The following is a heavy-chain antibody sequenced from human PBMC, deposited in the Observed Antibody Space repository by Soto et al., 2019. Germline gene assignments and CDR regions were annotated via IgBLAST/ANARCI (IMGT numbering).Heavy chain of an antibody. CDR3: AREGGIVGATAADY. V-gene: IGHV4-31*03. Sequence: SETLSLTCTFSGCSISSGGYYWSWIRQHPGKGLEWIGYIYYSGSTYYNPSLKSRVTISVDTSKNQFSLKLSSVTAADTAVYYCAREGGIVGATAADYWGQGTLVTVSS. J-gene: IGHJ4*02. CDR2: IYYSGST. D-gene: IGHD1-26*01. CDR1: GCSISSGGYY.